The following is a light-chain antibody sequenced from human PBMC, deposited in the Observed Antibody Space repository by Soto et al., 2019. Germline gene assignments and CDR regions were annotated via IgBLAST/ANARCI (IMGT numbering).Light chain of an antibody. CDR2: AAS. V-gene: IGKV1-9*01. J-gene: IGKJ4*01. CDR3: QQVDNYPLT. Sequence: DIELTQSPSFLSASVGDRVTSSCRASQDISTFLAWYQQKPGKAPKLLIHAASTLQGGVPSRFSGSGSGTDFSLTISSLQPEDFATYYCQQVDNYPLTFGGGTKVEI. CDR1: QDISTF.